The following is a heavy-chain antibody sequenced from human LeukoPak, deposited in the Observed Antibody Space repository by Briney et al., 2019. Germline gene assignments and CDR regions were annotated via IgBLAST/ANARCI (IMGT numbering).Heavy chain of an antibody. V-gene: IGHV1-18*01. Sequence: GASVKVSCKASGYTFTSYGINWVRQAPGQGLEWMGWISAYNGNTNYAQKLQGRVTMTTDTSTSTAYMELRSLRSDDTAVYYCARSLGAYDSSGYYIDYWGQGTLVTVSS. D-gene: IGHD3-22*01. CDR3: ARSLGAYDSSGYYIDY. CDR2: ISAYNGNT. J-gene: IGHJ4*02. CDR1: GYTFTSYG.